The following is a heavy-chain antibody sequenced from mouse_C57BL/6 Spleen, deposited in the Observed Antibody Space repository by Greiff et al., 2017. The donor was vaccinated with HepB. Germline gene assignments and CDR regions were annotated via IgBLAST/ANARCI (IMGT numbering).Heavy chain of an antibody. CDR1: GYAFTNYL. Sequence: VQGVESGAELVRPGTSVKVSCKASGYAFTNYLIEWVKQRPGQGLEWIGVINPGSGGTNYNEKFKGKATLTADKSSSTAYMQLSSLTSEESAVYFCARSSDYRCAYWGQGTLVTVAA. CDR2: INPGSGGT. V-gene: IGHV1-54*01. D-gene: IGHD2-4*01. CDR3: ARSSDYRCAY. J-gene: IGHJ3*01.